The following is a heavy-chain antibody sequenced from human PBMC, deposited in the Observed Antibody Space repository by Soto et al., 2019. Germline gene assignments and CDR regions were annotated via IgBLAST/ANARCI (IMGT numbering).Heavy chain of an antibody. CDR3: ARDGVGYYDSSGYSAYFQH. D-gene: IGHD3-22*01. V-gene: IGHV3-33*01. CDR2: IWYDGSNK. J-gene: IGHJ1*01. CDR1: GFTFSNYG. Sequence: QVQLVESGGGVVQPGRSLRLSCAASGFTFSNYGMHWVRQAPGKGLEWVAVIWYDGSNKYYADSVKGRFTISRDNSKNTLYLHMNSLRAEDTAVYYCARDGVGYYDSSGYSAYFQHWGQCTLVTVSS.